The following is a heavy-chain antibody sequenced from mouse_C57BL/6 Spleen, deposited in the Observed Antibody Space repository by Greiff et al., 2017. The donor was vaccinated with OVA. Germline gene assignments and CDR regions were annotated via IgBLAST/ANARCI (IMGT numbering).Heavy chain of an antibody. D-gene: IGHD2-4*01. V-gene: IGHV5-6*01. CDR2: ISSGGSYN. Sequence: EVQLVESGGDLVKPGGSLKLSCAASGFTFSSYGMSWVRQTPDKRLEWVATISSGGSYNYYPDRVKGRFTISSDNAKNTLYLQMSSLKSEYTAMYYCAREDYDYLGFDYWGQGTTLTVAS. J-gene: IGHJ2*01. CDR3: AREDYDYLGFDY. CDR1: GFTFSSYG.